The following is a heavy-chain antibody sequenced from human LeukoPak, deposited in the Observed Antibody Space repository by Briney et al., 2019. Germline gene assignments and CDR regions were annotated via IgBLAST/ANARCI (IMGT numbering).Heavy chain of an antibody. CDR2: INPNDGDT. J-gene: IGHJ4*02. Sequence: ASVKVSCKVSGYTXAAYYIHGVRQAPGQGLEWMGWINPNDGDTNCAQKFQGRVTITRDTSISTAYMDLSRLRSDDMAMYYCARWLQRDVYGDYWGQGTLVTVSS. CDR1: GYTXAAYY. CDR3: ARWLQRDVYGDY. D-gene: IGHD5-24*01. V-gene: IGHV1-2*02.